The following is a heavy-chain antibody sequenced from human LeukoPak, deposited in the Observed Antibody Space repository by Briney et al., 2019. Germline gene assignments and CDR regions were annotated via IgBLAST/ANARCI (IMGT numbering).Heavy chain of an antibody. Sequence: EASVKVSCKASGYTFTDYYMHWVRQAPGQGLEWMGWINPKSGGTNYAQKFQGRVTMTRDTSITTAYMDLDRLRSDDTAVYYCARLGENGLLTGYFYPWGQGTMVTVSS. CDR3: ARLGENGLLTGYFYP. CDR1: GYTFTDYY. J-gene: IGHJ5*02. D-gene: IGHD3-9*01. V-gene: IGHV1-2*02. CDR2: INPKSGGT.